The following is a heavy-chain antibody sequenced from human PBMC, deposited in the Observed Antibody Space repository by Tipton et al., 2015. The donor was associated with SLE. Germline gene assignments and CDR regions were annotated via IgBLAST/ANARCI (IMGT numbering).Heavy chain of an antibody. J-gene: IGHJ4*02. CDR2: IFHTGTP. Sequence: TLSLTCTVSGDSISNKYWGWFRQPPGKGLEWIGNIFHTGTPNYSASLKSRVTMLLDTSKNEFSLKLTSVTAADSAVYYCARGYSSSWYLGEYYFDYWGQGTLVTVSS. D-gene: IGHD6-13*01. V-gene: IGHV4-59*07. CDR3: ARGYSSSWYLGEYYFDY. CDR1: GDSISNKY.